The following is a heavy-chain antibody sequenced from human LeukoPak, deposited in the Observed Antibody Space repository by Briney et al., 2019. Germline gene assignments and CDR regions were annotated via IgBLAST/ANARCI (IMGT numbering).Heavy chain of an antibody. V-gene: IGHV3-74*01. CDR3: AKDSGVAAAGTGQGFDY. Sequence: GGSLRLSCAASGFTFSSYWMHWVRQAPGKGLVWVSRINTDGSSTSYADSVKGRFTISRDNAKNSLYLQMNSLRAEDTALYYCAKDSGVAAAGTGQGFDYWGQGTLVTVSS. CDR2: INTDGSST. D-gene: IGHD6-13*01. J-gene: IGHJ4*02. CDR1: GFTFSSYW.